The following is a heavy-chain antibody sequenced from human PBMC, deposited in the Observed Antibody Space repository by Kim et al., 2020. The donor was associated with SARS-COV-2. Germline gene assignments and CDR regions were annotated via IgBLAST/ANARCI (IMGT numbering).Heavy chain of an antibody. Sequence: RYSPSFPGQVTISADKSISTAYLQWSSLKASDTAMYYCARPGYQLLRIDYWGQGTLVTVSS. V-gene: IGHV5-51*01. CDR3: ARPGYQLLRIDY. D-gene: IGHD2-2*01. J-gene: IGHJ4*02.